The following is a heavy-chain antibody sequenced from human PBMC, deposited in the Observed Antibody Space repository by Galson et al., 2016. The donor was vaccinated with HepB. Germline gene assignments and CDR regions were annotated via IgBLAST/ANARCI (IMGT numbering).Heavy chain of an antibody. CDR2: ISYSGST. V-gene: IGHV4-59*01. D-gene: IGHD2-21*01. J-gene: IGHJ4*02. CDR3: TRGAKGVVGAADY. CDR1: GGSISSYY. Sequence: SETLSLTCTVSGGSISSYYWSWIRQPPGKELEWIGYISYSGSTNYKLSLQSRVTISVDTSQNQFSLKLSSVTAADTAVYYCTRGAKGVVGAADYWGQGTLVTFSS.